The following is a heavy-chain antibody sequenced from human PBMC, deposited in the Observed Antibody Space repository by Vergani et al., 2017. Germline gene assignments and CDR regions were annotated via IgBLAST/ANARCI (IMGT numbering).Heavy chain of an antibody. Sequence: EVQLVESGGGLVQTGRSLRLSCAASGFTFDDYAMHWVRQAPGKGLEWVSGISWNSGSTGYADSVKGRFTISRDNAKNSLYLQMNRLRAEDTALYYCAKGMYYYDSSGYYSSFDYWGQGTLVTVSS. CDR3: AKGMYYYDSSGYYSSFDY. V-gene: IGHV3-9*01. CDR1: GFTFDDYA. J-gene: IGHJ4*02. D-gene: IGHD3-22*01. CDR2: ISWNSGST.